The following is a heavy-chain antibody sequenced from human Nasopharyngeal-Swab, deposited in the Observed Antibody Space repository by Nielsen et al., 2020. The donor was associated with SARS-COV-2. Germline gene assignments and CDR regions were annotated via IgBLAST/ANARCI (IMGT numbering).Heavy chain of an antibody. Sequence: GESLKISCQGSGYSFTSYWISWVRQMPGKGLEWMGRIDPSDSYTNYSPSFQGHVTISADKSISTAYLQWSSLKASDTAMYYCARQRWNYDFWSGGDYWGQGTLVTVSS. CDR3: ARQRWNYDFWSGGDY. V-gene: IGHV5-10-1*01. CDR1: GYSFTSYW. D-gene: IGHD3-3*01. CDR2: IDPSDSYT. J-gene: IGHJ4*02.